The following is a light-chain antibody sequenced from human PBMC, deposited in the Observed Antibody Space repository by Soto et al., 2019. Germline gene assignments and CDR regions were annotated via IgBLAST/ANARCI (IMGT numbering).Light chain of an antibody. CDR3: QQYGSSPPYT. CDR2: GSS. Sequence: EVVLTQSPGTLSLSPGERATLSCRASQSVSNNYFAWYQQKPGQAPRLLIFGSSDRATGIPDRFSGSGSGTDFKRTISRLEPEDFAVYYCQQYGSSPPYTFGQGTKLEIK. CDR1: QSVSNNY. V-gene: IGKV3-20*01. J-gene: IGKJ2*01.